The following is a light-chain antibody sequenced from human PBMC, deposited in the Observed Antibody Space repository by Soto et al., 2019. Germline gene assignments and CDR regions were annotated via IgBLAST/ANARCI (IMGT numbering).Light chain of an antibody. CDR2: DVS. V-gene: IGLV2-11*01. CDR3: SSFTTSSTYV. CDR1: TIDVDSSNY. Sequence: QSALTQPRSVSGSPGQSVTISCTGPTIDVDSSNYVSWYQQHPGKAPKLMIYDVSERPSGVPDRFSGSKSGSTASLTISGLQAEDEADYYCSSFTTSSTYVVGAGTKVTVL. J-gene: IGLJ1*01.